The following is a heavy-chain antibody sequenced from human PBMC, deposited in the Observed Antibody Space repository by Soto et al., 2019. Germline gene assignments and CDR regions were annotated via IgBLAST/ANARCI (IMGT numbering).Heavy chain of an antibody. Sequence: EVQLVESGGGLVQPGGSLRLSCAASGFTVSSNYMSWVRQAPGKGLEWVSVIYSGGSTYYADSVKGRFTISRDNTKNTLYLQMNSLRAEDTAVYYCARDLETGGGNSFGPWGQGTLVTVS. V-gene: IGHV3-66*01. CDR1: GFTVSSNY. CDR2: IYSGGST. CDR3: ARDLETGGGNSFGP. J-gene: IGHJ5*02. D-gene: IGHD2-8*02.